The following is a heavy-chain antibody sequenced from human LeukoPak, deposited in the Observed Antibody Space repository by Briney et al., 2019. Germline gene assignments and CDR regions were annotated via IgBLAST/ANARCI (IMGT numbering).Heavy chain of an antibody. J-gene: IGHJ4*02. V-gene: IGHV3-21*01. D-gene: IGHD6-6*01. CDR3: ARDQDSGSSRTLDY. CDR1: GFTFSSYA. Sequence: PGGSLRLSCAASGFTFSSYAMNWVRQAPGKGLEWVSSISSGSSYRYYADSVKGRFTISRDNAKKSLYLRMNSLRAEDTAVYYCARDQDSGSSRTLDYWGQGTLVTVSS. CDR2: ISSGSSYR.